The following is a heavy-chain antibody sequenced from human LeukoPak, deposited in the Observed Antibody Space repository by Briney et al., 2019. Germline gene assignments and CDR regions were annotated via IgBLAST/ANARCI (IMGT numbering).Heavy chain of an antibody. V-gene: IGHV3-30*02. D-gene: IGHD4-17*01. J-gene: IGHJ6*03. Sequence: PGGSLRLSCTASGFAFRSHATHWVRQAPGKGLEWVAFIRYDGSKKFYADSVKGRFTISRDNSKNTLYLQMNSLRAEDTAVYYCAKIPYGDYVLDYYYYMDVWGKGTTVTISS. CDR3: AKIPYGDYVLDYYYYMDV. CDR2: IRYDGSKK. CDR1: GFAFRSHA.